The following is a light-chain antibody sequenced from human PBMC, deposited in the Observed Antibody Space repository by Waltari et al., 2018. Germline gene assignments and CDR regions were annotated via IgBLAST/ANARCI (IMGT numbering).Light chain of an antibody. CDR3: QQAYSYPFT. CDR2: RAS. V-gene: IGKV1-16*01. Sequence: DIQMTQSPSSLSASVGDTVTITCQASQGIGNNLNWYQQKPGKAPKLLIYRASSLQSGIPSRFSGSGSGTDFTLTISSLQPEDFATYYFQQAYSYPFTFGPGTKLDIK. J-gene: IGKJ3*01. CDR1: QGIGNN.